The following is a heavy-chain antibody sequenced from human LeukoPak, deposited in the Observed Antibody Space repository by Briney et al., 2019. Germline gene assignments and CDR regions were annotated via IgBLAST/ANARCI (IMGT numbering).Heavy chain of an antibody. D-gene: IGHD3-22*01. J-gene: IGHJ4*02. CDR3: TGEAEDLAGVITFLY. CDR1: GYGFTDYG. V-gene: IGHV1-18*01. CDR2: VNLYNGNT. Sequence: ASVTVSCKASGYGFTDYGVSWVRQAPAQGLEWVGWVNLYNGNTDYPRVPRGRGAMTADTSTTTVYLELKILNCDDEAFDYFTGEAEDLAGVITFLYWGQGTLVTVSS.